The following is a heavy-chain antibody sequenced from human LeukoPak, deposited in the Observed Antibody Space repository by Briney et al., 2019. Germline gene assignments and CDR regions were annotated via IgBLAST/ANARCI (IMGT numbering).Heavy chain of an antibody. D-gene: IGHD3-9*01. CDR2: INHSGST. CDR1: GGSFSGYY. Sequence: PSETLSLTCAVYGGSFSGYYWSWIRQPPGKGLEWIGEINHSGSTNYNPSLKSRVTISVDTSKNQFSLKLSSVTAADTAVYYCARAQGDYDILTGYMRYYYYYMDVWGKGTTVTISS. V-gene: IGHV4-34*01. CDR3: ARAQGDYDILTGYMRYYYYYMDV. J-gene: IGHJ6*03.